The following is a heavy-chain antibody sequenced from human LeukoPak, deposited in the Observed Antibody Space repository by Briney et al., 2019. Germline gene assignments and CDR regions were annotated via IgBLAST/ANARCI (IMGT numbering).Heavy chain of an antibody. CDR1: GGSFSGYY. CDR3: ARGLSSVVPAAKRSGAWFDP. D-gene: IGHD2-2*01. J-gene: IGHJ5*02. CDR2: INHSGST. Sequence: SETLSLTCAVYGGSFSGYYWSWIRQPPGKGLECIGEINHSGSTNNNPSLKSRVTISVDTSKNQFSLKLSSVTAADTAVYYCARGLSSVVPAAKRSGAWFDPWGQGTLVTVSS. V-gene: IGHV4-34*01.